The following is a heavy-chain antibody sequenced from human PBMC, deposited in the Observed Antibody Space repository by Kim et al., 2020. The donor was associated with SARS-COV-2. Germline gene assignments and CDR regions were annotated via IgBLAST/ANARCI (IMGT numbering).Heavy chain of an antibody. Sequence: YYEAAVKGRFTISRDNSSETVVLHRNGLRADDTALYFCARRSTGLGCFDYWGQGTLVTVSS. V-gene: IGHV3-23*01. J-gene: IGHJ4*02. CDR3: ARRSTGLGCFDY. D-gene: IGHD2-8*01.